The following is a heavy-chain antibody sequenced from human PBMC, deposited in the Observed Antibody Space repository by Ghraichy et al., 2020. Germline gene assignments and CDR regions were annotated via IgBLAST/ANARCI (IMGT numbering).Heavy chain of an antibody. D-gene: IGHD3-3*01. J-gene: IGHJ6*02. CDR1: GGTFSSYA. Sequence: SVKVSCKASGGTFSSYAISWVRQAPGQGLEWMGRIIPILGIANYAQKFQGRVTITADKSTSTAYMELSSLRSEDTAVYYCARAGRGVEYYDFWSGTNYGMDVWGQGTTVTVSS. CDR3: ARAGRGVEYYDFWSGTNYGMDV. CDR2: IIPILGIA. V-gene: IGHV1-69*04.